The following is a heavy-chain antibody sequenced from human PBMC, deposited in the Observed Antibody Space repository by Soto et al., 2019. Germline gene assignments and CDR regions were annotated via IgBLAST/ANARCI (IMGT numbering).Heavy chain of an antibody. CDR1: GFTFSSYA. D-gene: IGHD3-10*01. CDR3: AKVGDGLYGSGSYRGYYYYGMDV. V-gene: IGHV3-23*01. J-gene: IGHJ6*02. CDR2: ISGSGGST. Sequence: PGGSLRLSCAASGFTFSSYAMSWVRQAPGKGLEWVSAISGSGGSTYYADSVKGRFTISRDNSKNTLYLQMNSLRAEDTAVYYCAKVGDGLYGSGSYRGYYYYGMDVWGQGTTVTVSS.